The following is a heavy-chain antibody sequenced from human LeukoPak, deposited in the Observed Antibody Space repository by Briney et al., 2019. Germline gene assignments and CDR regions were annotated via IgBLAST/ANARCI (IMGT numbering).Heavy chain of an antibody. Sequence: GGSLRLSCAASGFAFSSYEMNWVRQAPGKGLEWVSYISSSGSTIYYADSVKGRFTISRDNAKNSLYLQMNSLRAEDTAVYYCATYLGITMVRGVPHDYWGQGTLVTVSS. CDR2: ISSSGSTI. CDR3: ATYLGITMVRGVPHDY. V-gene: IGHV3-48*03. J-gene: IGHJ4*02. D-gene: IGHD3-10*01. CDR1: GFAFSSYE.